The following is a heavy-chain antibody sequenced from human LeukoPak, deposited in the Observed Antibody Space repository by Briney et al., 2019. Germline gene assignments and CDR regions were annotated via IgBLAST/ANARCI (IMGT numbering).Heavy chain of an antibody. CDR2: ISYDGSNK. D-gene: IGHD6-13*01. CDR3: AKDGLPGIAAAPLAY. Sequence: GRSLRLSCAASGFTFSSYAMHWVRQAPGKGLEWVAVISYDGSNKYYADSVKGRFTISRDNSKNTLYLQMNSLRAEDTAVYYCAKDGLPGIAAAPLAYWGQGTLVTVSS. V-gene: IGHV3-30*04. CDR1: GFTFSSYA. J-gene: IGHJ4*02.